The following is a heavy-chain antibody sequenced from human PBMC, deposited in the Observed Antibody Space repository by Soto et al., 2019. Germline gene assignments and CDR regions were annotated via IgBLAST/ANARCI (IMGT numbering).Heavy chain of an antibody. CDR3: ARRGYVSWQWLAV. V-gene: IGHV4-34*01. Sequence: QVQLQQLGAGLLKPSETLSLTCAVYGGSFSGYYWSWIRQPPGRGLEWIGEVNHSGSTNYNPSLQSLVTISVDTAKNQFSLKLSSVTAADTAVYYVARRGYVSWQWLAVRGQGTLVTVSS. CDR2: VNHSGST. J-gene: IGHJ4*02. CDR1: GGSFSGYY. D-gene: IGHD6-19*01.